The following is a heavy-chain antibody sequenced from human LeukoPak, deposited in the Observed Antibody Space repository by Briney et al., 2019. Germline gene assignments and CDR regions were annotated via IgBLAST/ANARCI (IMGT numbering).Heavy chain of an antibody. CDR1: GGSISSYY. Sequence: ETLSLTCTVSGGSISSYYWSWIRQPPGKGLEWIGYIYYSGSTNYNPSLKSRVTISVDTPKNQFSLKLSSVTAADTAVYYCATSLVGLDYYYYYMDVWGKGTTVTVSS. D-gene: IGHD1-26*01. V-gene: IGHV4-59*12. J-gene: IGHJ6*03. CDR3: ATSLVGLDYYYYYMDV. CDR2: IYYSGST.